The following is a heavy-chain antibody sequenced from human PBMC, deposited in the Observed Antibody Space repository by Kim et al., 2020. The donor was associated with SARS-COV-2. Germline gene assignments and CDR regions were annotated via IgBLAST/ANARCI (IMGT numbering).Heavy chain of an antibody. CDR1: GFTFNSYG. CDR2: ISGRSSTI. D-gene: IGHD2-21*02. Sequence: GGSLRLSCAASGFTFNSYGMGWVRQAPGKGLEWLSYISGRSSTIYYADSVKGRFTISRDNAKNSLYLQMNSLRDEDTAVYYCASSAQFLVVTAPSFDYWGQGTLVSVST. CDR3: ASSAQFLVVTAPSFDY. J-gene: IGHJ4*02. V-gene: IGHV3-48*02.